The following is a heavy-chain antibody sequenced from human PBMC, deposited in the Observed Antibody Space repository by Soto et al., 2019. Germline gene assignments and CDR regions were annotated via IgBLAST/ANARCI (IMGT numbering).Heavy chain of an antibody. Sequence: SVKVSCKASGGTFSSYAISWVRQAPGQGLEWMGGIIPIFGTANYAQKFQGRVTITADESTSTAYMELSSLRSEDTAVYYCARVGYSGYAEHYYFDYWGQGTLVTV. CDR3: ARVGYSGYAEHYYFDY. D-gene: IGHD5-12*01. J-gene: IGHJ4*02. V-gene: IGHV1-69*13. CDR2: IIPIFGTA. CDR1: GGTFSSYA.